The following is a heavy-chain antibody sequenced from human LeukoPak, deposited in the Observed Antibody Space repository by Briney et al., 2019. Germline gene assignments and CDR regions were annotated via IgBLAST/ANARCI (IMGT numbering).Heavy chain of an antibody. CDR2: INHSGST. CDR3: ARGGLTTVNYYYYYMDV. Sequence: PSETLSLTCAVYGGFFSGYYWSWIRQPPGKGLEWIGEINHSGSTNYNPSLESRVTISVDTSKNQFSLKLSSVTAADTAVYYCARGGLTTVNYYYYYMDVWGKGTTVTVSS. D-gene: IGHD4-11*01. J-gene: IGHJ6*03. CDR1: GGFFSGYY. V-gene: IGHV4-34*01.